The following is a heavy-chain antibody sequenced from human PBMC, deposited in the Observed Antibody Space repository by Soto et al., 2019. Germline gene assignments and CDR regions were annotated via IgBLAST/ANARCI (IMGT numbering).Heavy chain of an antibody. D-gene: IGHD3-22*01. J-gene: IGHJ1*01. CDR3: ARAYYYDSSGYVTEYFQH. CDR1: GYTFTGYY. V-gene: IGHV1-2*02. CDR2: INPNSGGT. Sequence: ASVKVSCKASGYTFTGYYMHWVRQAPGQGLEWMGWINPNSGGTNYAQKFQGRVTMTRDTSISTAYMELSRLRSDDTAVYYCARAYYYDSSGYVTEYFQHWGQGTLVTVSS.